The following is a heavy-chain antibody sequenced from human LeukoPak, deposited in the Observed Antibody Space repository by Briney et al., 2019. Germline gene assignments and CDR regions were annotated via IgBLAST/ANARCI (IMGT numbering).Heavy chain of an antibody. Sequence: SETLSLTCTVSGGSISRSNSYWGWIRQPPGKGLEWIGSIYFSGSTYYNPSLKSRVTISVDTSKNQFSLKLSSVTAADTAVYYCARLVSSWDWGQGTLVTVSS. V-gene: IGHV4-39*07. CDR2: IYFSGST. D-gene: IGHD6-13*01. J-gene: IGHJ4*02. CDR1: GGSISRSNSY. CDR3: ARLVSSWD.